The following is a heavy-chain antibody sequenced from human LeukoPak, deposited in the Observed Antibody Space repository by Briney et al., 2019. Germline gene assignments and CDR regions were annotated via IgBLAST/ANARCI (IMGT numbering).Heavy chain of an antibody. V-gene: IGHV4-59*01. D-gene: IGHD5-18*01. J-gene: IGHJ4*02. CDR2: IYYSGST. Sequence: SETLSLTCTVSSGSISSYYWSWIRQPPGKGLEWIGCIYYSGSTNYNPSLKSRVTISVDTSRNQFSLKLSSVTAADTAVYYCARDFRGYIDYWGQGALVTVSS. CDR3: ARDFRGYIDY. CDR1: SGSISSYY.